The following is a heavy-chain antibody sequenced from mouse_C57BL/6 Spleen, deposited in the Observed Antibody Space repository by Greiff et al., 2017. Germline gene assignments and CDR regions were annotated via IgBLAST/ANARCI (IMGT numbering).Heavy chain of an antibody. CDR1: GYTFTSYW. J-gene: IGHJ1*03. D-gene: IGHD2-3*01. CDR2: IDPETGDT. V-gene: IGHV1-15*01. CDR3: TCRNDEGNSKDF. Sequence: VQLQQSGPELVKPGASVTLSCKASGYTFTSYWMNWVKQTPGKGLEWIGEIDPETGDTDYNQKFKGKAILTADKSSSTAYMELSSLTSEDSAVYFCTCRNDEGNSKDFWGTGTTVTVSS.